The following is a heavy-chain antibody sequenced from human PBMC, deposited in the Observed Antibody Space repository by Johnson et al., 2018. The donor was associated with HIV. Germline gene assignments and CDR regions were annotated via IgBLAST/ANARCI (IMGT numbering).Heavy chain of an antibody. CDR1: GFTVSSNY. Sequence: VQLVESGGGLVQPGGSLRLSCAASGFTVSSNYMSWVRQAPGKGLEWVSVIYSGGSTYYADSVKGRFTISRDNSKNTLYLQMNSLRAEDTAMYYCARDRGRSYQGGDDAFDIWGQGTMVTVSS. D-gene: IGHD1-26*01. J-gene: IGHJ3*02. CDR2: IYSGGST. CDR3: ARDRGRSYQGGDDAFDI. V-gene: IGHV3-66*02.